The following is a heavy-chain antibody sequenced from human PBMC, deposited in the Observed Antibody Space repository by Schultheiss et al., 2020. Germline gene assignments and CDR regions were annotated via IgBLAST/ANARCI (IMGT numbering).Heavy chain of an antibody. J-gene: IGHJ4*02. CDR2: MNHLGRP. V-gene: IGHV4-38-2*01. Sequence: SATLSLTCDVSSYSITSGYWWGWIRQSPGQGLEWVGSMNHLGRPYYSPSLKGRVTISRDTSKNQFSLKLGSVNAADTAVYYCTRGDVGAYFDYWGRGSLVTVAS. D-gene: IGHD1-26*01. CDR1: SYSITSGYW. CDR3: TRGDVGAYFDY.